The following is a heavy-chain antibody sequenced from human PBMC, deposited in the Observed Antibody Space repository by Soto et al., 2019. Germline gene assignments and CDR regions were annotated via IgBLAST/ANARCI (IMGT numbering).Heavy chain of an antibody. CDR1: DGSISSSSYY. Sequence: SHILSLTWTVSDGSISSSSYYRGKVRQPPGKGLEWIGEIYHSGSTNYNPSLKSRVTISVDKSKNQFSLKLSSVTAADTAVYYCCSYGTDYFDYWGQGTLVTVST. CDR2: IYHSGST. V-gene: IGHV4-39*07. D-gene: IGHD5-18*01. CDR3: CSYGTDYFDY. J-gene: IGHJ4*02.